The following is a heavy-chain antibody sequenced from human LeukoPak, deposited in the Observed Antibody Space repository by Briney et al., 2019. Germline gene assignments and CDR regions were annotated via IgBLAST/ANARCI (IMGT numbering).Heavy chain of an antibody. CDR1: GGSISSYY. CDR2: IYYSGST. D-gene: IGHD6-25*01. Sequence: PSETLSLTCTVSGGSISSYYWSWIRQPPGKGLEWIGYIYYSGSTNYNPSLKSRVTISVDTSKNQFSLKLSSVTAADTAVYYCARESFSGVADHWGQGTLVTVSS. CDR3: ARESFSGVADH. V-gene: IGHV4-59*01. J-gene: IGHJ5*02.